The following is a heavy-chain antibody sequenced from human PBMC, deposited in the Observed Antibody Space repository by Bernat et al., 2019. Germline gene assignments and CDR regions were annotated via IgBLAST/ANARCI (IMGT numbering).Heavy chain of an antibody. J-gene: IGHJ2*01. CDR2: IYSGGST. V-gene: IGHV3-66*04. CDR3: ARLDGYRPRELWYFDL. CDR1: GFTVSSNY. Sequence: EVQLVESGGGLVQPGGSLRLSCAASGFTVSSNYMSWVRQAPGKGLEWVSVIYSGGSTYYADSVTSRFTISRDNSKNTLYLQMNSLRAEDTAVYYCARLDGYRPRELWYFDLWGRGTLVTVSS. D-gene: IGHD5-24*01.